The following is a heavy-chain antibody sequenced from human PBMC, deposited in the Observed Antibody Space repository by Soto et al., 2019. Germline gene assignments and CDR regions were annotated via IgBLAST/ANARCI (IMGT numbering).Heavy chain of an antibody. D-gene: IGHD6-6*01. V-gene: IGHV4-59*01. CDR2: IYYSGST. J-gene: IGHJ3*02. Sequence: SETLSLTCTVSGGSISSYYWSWIRQPPGKGLEWIGYIYYSGSTNYNPSLKSRVTISVDTSKNQFSLKLSSVTAADTAVYYSARGTTSIAHDAFDIWGQGTMVTVSS. CDR3: ARGTTSIAHDAFDI. CDR1: GGSISSYY.